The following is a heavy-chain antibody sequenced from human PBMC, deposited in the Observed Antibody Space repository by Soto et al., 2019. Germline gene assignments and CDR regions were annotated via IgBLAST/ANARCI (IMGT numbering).Heavy chain of an antibody. V-gene: IGHV5-10-1*01. D-gene: IGHD3-10*01. Sequence: EVQLVQSGAEVKKPGESLRISCKGSGYSFTSYWITWVRQMPEKGLEWMGKIDPGDSYTSYSPSFQGHVTVSADRSISTAYLQWSSLKASDTAMYYCASSSRSRKAGDYYCDYWGQGTLVTVSS. CDR1: GYSFTSYW. CDR3: ASSSRSRKAGDYYCDY. J-gene: IGHJ4*02. CDR2: IDPGDSYT.